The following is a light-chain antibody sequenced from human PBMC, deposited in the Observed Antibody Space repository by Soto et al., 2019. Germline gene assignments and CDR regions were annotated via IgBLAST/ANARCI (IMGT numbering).Light chain of an antibody. Sequence: ALAQPASVSGSPGQSITISCTGTSRDIGGYNYVSWYQQYPGTAPKLMIYEVTDRPSGVSNRFSGSKSGNTASLTISGLQADDEAEYYCSSYTSSRTLVLGTGTKLT. CDR1: SRDIGGYNY. V-gene: IGLV2-14*01. CDR3: SSYTSSRTLV. CDR2: EVT. J-gene: IGLJ1*01.